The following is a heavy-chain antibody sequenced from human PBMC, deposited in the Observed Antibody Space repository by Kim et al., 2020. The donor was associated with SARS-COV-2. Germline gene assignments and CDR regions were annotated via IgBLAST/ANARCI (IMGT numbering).Heavy chain of an antibody. D-gene: IGHD2-15*01. Sequence: GESLKISCKGSGYSFTNYWIGWVRQMPGKGLEWMGIIYPSDSDTRYSPSFQGQVTISADKSISTAYLQWSSLKASDTAMYYCARKINGCYSLFDFWGQGTLVTVPS. CDR2: IYPSDSDT. CDR3: ARKINGCYSLFDF. V-gene: IGHV5-51*01. CDR1: GYSFTNYW. J-gene: IGHJ4*02.